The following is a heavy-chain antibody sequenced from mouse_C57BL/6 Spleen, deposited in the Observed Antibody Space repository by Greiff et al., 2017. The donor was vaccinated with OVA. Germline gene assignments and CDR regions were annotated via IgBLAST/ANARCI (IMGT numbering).Heavy chain of an antibody. J-gene: IGHJ4*01. CDR2: INYDGSST. CDR1: GFTFSDYY. V-gene: IGHV5-16*01. D-gene: IGHD2-14*01. Sequence: EVQVVESEAGLVQPGSSMKLSCTASGFTFSDYYMAWVRQVPEKGLEWVANINYDGSSTYYLDSLKSRFIISRDNAKNILYLQMSSLKSEDTATYYCARVRYPYYYAIDYWGQGTSVTVSS. CDR3: ARVRYPYYYAIDY.